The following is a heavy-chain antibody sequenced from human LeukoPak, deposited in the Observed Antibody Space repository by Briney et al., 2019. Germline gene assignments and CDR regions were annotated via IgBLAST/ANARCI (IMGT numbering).Heavy chain of an antibody. V-gene: IGHV4-4*07. CDR2: NYTSGST. D-gene: IGHD3-22*01. CDR1: GGSISSNY. J-gene: IGHJ4*02. Sequence: PSETLSLTCTVSGGSISSNYWSWIRQPAGKGLEWIGRNYTSGSTNYNPSLKSRVTMSVDTSKNQFSLKLSSVTAADTAVYYCARGLPYDSSGYGFDYWGQGTLVTVSS. CDR3: ARGLPYDSSGYGFDY.